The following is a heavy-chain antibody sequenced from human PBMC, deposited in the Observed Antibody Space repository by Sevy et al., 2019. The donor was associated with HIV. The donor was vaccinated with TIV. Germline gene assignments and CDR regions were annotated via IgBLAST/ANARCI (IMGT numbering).Heavy chain of an antibody. V-gene: IGHV3-48*03. CDR3: ARDFPPSATTVAHFDC. CDR2: ISNSGSTT. Sequence: GGSLRLSCAASGFLFSSYDMNWVRQAPGKGLEWVSYISNSGSTTKYSDSVRGRFTISRDDAKRSPYLQINSLRAEDTTVYYCARDFPPSATTVAHFDCWGQGTLVTVSS. D-gene: IGHD4-17*01. J-gene: IGHJ4*02. CDR1: GFLFSSYD.